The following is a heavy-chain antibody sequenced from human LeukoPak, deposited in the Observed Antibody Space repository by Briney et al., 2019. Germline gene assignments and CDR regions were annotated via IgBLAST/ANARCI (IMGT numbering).Heavy chain of an antibody. J-gene: IGHJ4*02. Sequence: SETLSLTCTVSGGSVSNSLYYWSWIRQPPGKGLEWIGYIYYSGSTSYNPSLKSRVTISIDTSKSQFSLKLNSVTAADTAVYYCARVLRAASWRSYEYWGQGSLVTVSS. CDR1: GGSVSNSLYY. CDR2: IYYSGST. V-gene: IGHV4-61*01. D-gene: IGHD6-25*01. CDR3: ARVLRAASWRSYEY.